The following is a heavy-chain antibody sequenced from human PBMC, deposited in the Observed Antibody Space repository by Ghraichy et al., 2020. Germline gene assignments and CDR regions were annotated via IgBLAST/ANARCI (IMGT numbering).Heavy chain of an antibody. D-gene: IGHD3-16*01. J-gene: IGHJ6*02. Sequence: GGSLRLSCTASGFAFNIYGMSWVRQAPGKGLEWVSGLSGSGGSTFYADSVKGRFTISRDNSNNTLFLQMNSLRDDDTAVYYCAKDYDASVSNYHHYYGMDVWGQGTTVTVSS. CDR1: GFAFNIYG. CDR2: LSGSGGST. CDR3: AKDYDASVSNYHHYYGMDV. V-gene: IGHV3-23*01.